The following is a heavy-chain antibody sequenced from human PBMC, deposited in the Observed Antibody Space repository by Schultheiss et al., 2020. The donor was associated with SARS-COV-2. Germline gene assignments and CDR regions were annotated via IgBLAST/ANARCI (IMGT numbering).Heavy chain of an antibody. J-gene: IGHJ3*02. CDR1: GGSFRGYY. CDR2: INHSGST. D-gene: IGHD2-2*01. Sequence: SQTLSLTCAVYGGSFRGYYWSWIRQPPGKGLEWIGEINHSGSTNYNPSLKSRVTISVDTSKNQFSLKLSSVTAADTAVYYCARAQENIVVVPAANFGDAFDIWGQGTMVTVSS. V-gene: IGHV4-34*01. CDR3: ARAQENIVVVPAANFGDAFDI.